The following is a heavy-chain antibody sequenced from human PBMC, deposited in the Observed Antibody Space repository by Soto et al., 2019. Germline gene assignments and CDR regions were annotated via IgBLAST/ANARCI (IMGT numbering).Heavy chain of an antibody. Sequence: EVQLVESGGRLAKPGESLRLSCAASGFSFSNAWMNWVRQAPGEGLEWVGRIKSRDDGGTIDYAAPVKDRFTISRDDSKNTLFLQMNSLKAEDTAVYYCTTDNPVWLLNTYWGQGTLVTVSP. V-gene: IGHV3-15*07. CDR2: IKSRDDGGTI. CDR3: TTDNPVWLLNTY. CDR1: GFSFSNAW. D-gene: IGHD3-22*01. J-gene: IGHJ4*02.